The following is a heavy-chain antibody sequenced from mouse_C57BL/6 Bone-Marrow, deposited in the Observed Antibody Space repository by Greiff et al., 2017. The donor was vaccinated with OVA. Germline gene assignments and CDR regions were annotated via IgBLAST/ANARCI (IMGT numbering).Heavy chain of an antibody. D-gene: IGHD2-1*01. Sequence: EVQVVESGGDLVKPGGSLKLSCAASGFTFSSYGMSWVRQTPDKRLEWVATISSGGSYTYYPDSVKGRFTISRDNAKNTLYLQMSSLKSEDTAMYYCARHGRGNYYWGQGTTLTVSS. CDR3: ARHGRGNYY. CDR1: GFTFSSYG. V-gene: IGHV5-6*01. J-gene: IGHJ2*01. CDR2: ISSGGSYT.